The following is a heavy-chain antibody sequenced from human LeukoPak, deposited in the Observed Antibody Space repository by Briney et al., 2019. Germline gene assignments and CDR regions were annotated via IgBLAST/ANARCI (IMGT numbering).Heavy chain of an antibody. J-gene: IGHJ5*02. V-gene: IGHV1-2*02. CDR2: INPDSGGT. CDR1: GYTFTDSY. CDR3: TREARAGNWSDP. D-gene: IGHD5-12*01. Sequence: ASVKVSCKASGYTFTDSYIHWVRQAPGQGLEWVGWINPDSGGTNYAQKFQGRVTMTRDTSISTVYMELSRLRSDDTAVFYCTREARAGNWSDPWGQGTLVTVSS.